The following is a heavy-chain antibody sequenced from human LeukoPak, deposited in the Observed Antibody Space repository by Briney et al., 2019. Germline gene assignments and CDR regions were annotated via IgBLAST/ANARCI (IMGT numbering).Heavy chain of an antibody. CDR1: GFTFSNYA. D-gene: IGHD5-18*01. V-gene: IGHV3-30-3*01. CDR3: ARARVDIAMFTWLNWYFDL. CDR2: ISYDGSNK. J-gene: IGHJ2*01. Sequence: PGGSLRLSCAASGFTFSNYAIHWVRQAPGKGLEWVAVISYDGSNKYYADSAKGRFTISRDNSKNALYLQMNSLRAEDTAVYYCARARVDIAMFTWLNWYFDLWGRGTLVTVSS.